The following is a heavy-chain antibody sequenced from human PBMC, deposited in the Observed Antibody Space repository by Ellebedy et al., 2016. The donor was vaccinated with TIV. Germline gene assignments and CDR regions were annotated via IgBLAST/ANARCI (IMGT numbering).Heavy chain of an antibody. Sequence: GESLKISXKGSGYSFTSYWIGWVRQTPGKGLEWMGIIYPGDSDTRYSPSFQGQVTISADKSISTAYLQWSSLKASDTAMYYCARGSDYGGNSGEGWFDPWGQGTLVTVSS. CDR1: GYSFTSYW. J-gene: IGHJ5*02. D-gene: IGHD4-23*01. V-gene: IGHV5-51*01. CDR3: ARGSDYGGNSGEGWFDP. CDR2: IYPGDSDT.